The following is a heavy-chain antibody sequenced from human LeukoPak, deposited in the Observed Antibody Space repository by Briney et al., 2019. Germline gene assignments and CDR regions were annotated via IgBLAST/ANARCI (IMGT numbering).Heavy chain of an antibody. CDR1: GGTFSSYA. D-gene: IGHD3-16*01. J-gene: IGHJ4*02. CDR3: AKMWRVGGVTTLDY. CDR2: IIPIFGTA. Sequence: ASVKVSCQASGGTFSSYAISGVRQAPGQGLEWMGGIIPIFGTAKYAQKVQGRVTIPADESTSTAYMELSSLRSEDTAVYYCAKMWRVGGVTTLDYWGQGTLVTVDS. V-gene: IGHV1-69*01.